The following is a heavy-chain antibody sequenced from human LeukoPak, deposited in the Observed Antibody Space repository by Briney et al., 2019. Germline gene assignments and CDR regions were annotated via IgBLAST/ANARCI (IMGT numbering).Heavy chain of an antibody. CDR1: AGSISSYY. J-gene: IGHJ5*02. Sequence: PSETLSLTCTVSAGSISSYYWSWIRQPAGKGLAWIGRIYTSGSTNYNPSLKSRVTISVDKSKNQFSLKLSSVTAADTAVYYCARGLVGTTGEQNWFDPWGQGTLVTVSS. V-gene: IGHV4-4*07. CDR3: ARGLVGTTGEQNWFDP. D-gene: IGHD1-26*01. CDR2: IYTSGST.